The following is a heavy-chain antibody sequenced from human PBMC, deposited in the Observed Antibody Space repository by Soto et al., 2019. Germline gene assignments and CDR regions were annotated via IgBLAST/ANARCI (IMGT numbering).Heavy chain of an antibody. CDR1: GGTFSSYT. D-gene: IGHD3-22*01. V-gene: IGHV1-69*04. CDR2: IIPILGIA. J-gene: IGHJ6*03. Sequence: ASVKVSWKASGGTFSSYTISWVRQAPGQGLEWMGRIIPILGIANYAQKFQGRVTITADKSTSTAYMELSSLRSEDTAVYYCARDHFGYLDAGRGYYYYMDVWGKGTTVTVSS. CDR3: ARDHFGYLDAGRGYYYYMDV.